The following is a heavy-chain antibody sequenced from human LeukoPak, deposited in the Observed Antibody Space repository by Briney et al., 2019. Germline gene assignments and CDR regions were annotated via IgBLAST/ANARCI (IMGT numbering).Heavy chain of an antibody. CDR1: GFTFSTYA. J-gene: IGHJ4*02. V-gene: IGHV3-64*02. Sequence: PGGSLRLSCAASGFTFSTYAMHWVRQAPGKGLEYLSAISNNGRITYYADSVKGRFTISRDNSKNTLYLQMNSLRAEDTAVYYCARDALRYYDSSGYHVDYWGQGTLVTVSS. D-gene: IGHD3-22*01. CDR2: ISNNGRIT. CDR3: ARDALRYYDSSGYHVDY.